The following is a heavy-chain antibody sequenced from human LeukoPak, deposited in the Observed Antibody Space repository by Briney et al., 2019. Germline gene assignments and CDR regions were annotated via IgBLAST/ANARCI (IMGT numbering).Heavy chain of an antibody. CDR2: ISSRSSYK. CDR1: GFTFSSYW. CDR3: AREGTMISSFDY. V-gene: IGHV3-21*06. Sequence: PGGSLRLSCAASGFTFSSYWMSWVRQAPGKGPEWVSAISSRSSYKYYADSVKGRFTVSRDNAKNSLYLEMNSLRVDDTAVYYCAREGTMISSFDYWGQGTLVTVS. D-gene: IGHD3-22*01. J-gene: IGHJ4*02.